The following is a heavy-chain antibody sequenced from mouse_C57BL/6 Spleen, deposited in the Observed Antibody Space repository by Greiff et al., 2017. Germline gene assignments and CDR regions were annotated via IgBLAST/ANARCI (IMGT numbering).Heavy chain of an antibody. CDR2: IYPGDGDT. CDR1: GYAFSSSW. CDR3: AGSDSPAWFAY. D-gene: IGHD3-2*01. V-gene: IGHV1-82*01. Sequence: VQLQQSGPELVKPGASVKISCKASGYAFSSSWMNWVKQRPGKGLEWIGRIYPGDGDTNYNGKFKGKATLTADKSSSTAYMQLSSLTSEDSAVYFCAGSDSPAWFAYWGQGTLVTVSA. J-gene: IGHJ3*01.